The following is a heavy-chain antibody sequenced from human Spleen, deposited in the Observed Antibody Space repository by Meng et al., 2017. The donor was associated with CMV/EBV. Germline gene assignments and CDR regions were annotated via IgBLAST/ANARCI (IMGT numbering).Heavy chain of an antibody. CDR1: GFTFSSYA. CDR3: AKDRIVGASYYFYY. J-gene: IGHJ4*02. V-gene: IGHV3-23*01. CDR2: ISGSGGST. D-gene: IGHD1-26*01. Sequence: ETLSLTCAASGFTFSSYAMSWVRQAPGKGLEWVSAISGSGGSTYYADSVKGRFTISRDNSKNTLYLQMNSLIAEDTAVYYCAKDRIVGASYYFYYWGQGTLVTVSS.